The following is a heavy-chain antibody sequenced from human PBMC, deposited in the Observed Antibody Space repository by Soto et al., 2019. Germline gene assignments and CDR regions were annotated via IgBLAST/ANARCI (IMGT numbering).Heavy chain of an antibody. Sequence: SETLSLTCDVSGGSITYGNWWIWVRQPPAKGLEWIGEIYPSGSTNYNPSLKRRVTLPLDKSKNQFSLKLTSVTAADTAVYYCERVSYSSSWYYWGQGTLVTVSS. J-gene: IGHJ4*02. CDR2: IYPSGST. D-gene: IGHD6-13*01. V-gene: IGHV4-4*02. CDR3: ERVSYSSSWYY. CDR1: GGSITYGNW.